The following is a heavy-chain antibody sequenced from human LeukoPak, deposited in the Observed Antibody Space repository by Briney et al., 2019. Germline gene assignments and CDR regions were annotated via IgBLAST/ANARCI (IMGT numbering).Heavy chain of an antibody. CDR3: ARDPSYYYDSSGYYYYYYGMDV. CDR1: GGTFSSYA. J-gene: IGHJ6*02. V-gene: IGHV1-69*13. CDR2: IIPIFGTA. Sequence: ASVKVSCKASGGTFSSYAISWVRQAPGQGLEWMGGIIPIFGTANYAQKFQGRVTITADESTSTAYMELNSLRAEDTAVYYCARDPSYYYDSSGYYYYYYGMDVWGQGTTVTVSS. D-gene: IGHD3-22*01.